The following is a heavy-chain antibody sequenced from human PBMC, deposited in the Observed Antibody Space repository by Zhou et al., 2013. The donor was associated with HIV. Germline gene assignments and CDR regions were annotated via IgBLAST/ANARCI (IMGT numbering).Heavy chain of an antibody. CDR2: IIPILGTP. CDR1: GAPFSSFA. CDR3: ARLGMAAYYGMDV. V-gene: IGHV1-69*05. Sequence: QVQLVQSGAEVKKPGSSVKVSCKTSGAPFSSFAFNWMRQAPGQGLEWVGGIIPILGTPNYAQKFQGRVTMTRDTSISTAYMELSRLRSDDTAVYYCARLGMAAYYGMDVWGQGTTVTVSS. J-gene: IGHJ6*02. D-gene: IGHD7-27*01.